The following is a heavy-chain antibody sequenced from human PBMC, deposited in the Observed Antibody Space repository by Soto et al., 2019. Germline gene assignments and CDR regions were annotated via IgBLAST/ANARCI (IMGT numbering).Heavy chain of an antibody. V-gene: IGHV1-8*01. Sequence: QVQLVQSGAEVKKPGASVKVSCKASGYTFTSYDINWVRQATGQGLEWMGWMNPNSGNTGYAQKFQGRVTMTRNTSIITAYMELSSLRSEDTAVYYCARWPDGCYYYGMDVWGQGTTVTVSS. CDR1: GYTFTSYD. CDR2: MNPNSGNT. D-gene: IGHD2-2*03. CDR3: ARWPDGCYYYGMDV. J-gene: IGHJ6*02.